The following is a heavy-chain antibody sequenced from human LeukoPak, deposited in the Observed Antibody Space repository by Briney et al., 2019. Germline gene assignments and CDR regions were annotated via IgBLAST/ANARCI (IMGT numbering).Heavy chain of an antibody. J-gene: IGHJ4*02. CDR1: SSGSYF. V-gene: IGHV3-23*01. D-gene: IGHD2-21*02. CDR2: ISGSGGST. Sequence: SSGSYFWSWIRQPAGKGLEWVSAISGSGGSTYYADSVKGRFTISRDNSKNTLYLQMNSLRAEDTAVYYCAKLVVVTAIGVDYWGQGTLVTVSS. CDR3: AKLVVVTAIGVDY.